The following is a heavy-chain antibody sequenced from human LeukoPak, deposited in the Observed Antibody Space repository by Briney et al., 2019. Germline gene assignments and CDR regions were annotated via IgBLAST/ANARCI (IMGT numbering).Heavy chain of an antibody. Sequence: PGGSLRLSCAASGFTFSSYAMSWVRQAPGKGLEWVSAISGSGGSTYYADSAKGRFTISRDNAKNSLYLQMNSLRAEDTAVYYCARGSGWYFPWGQGTLVTVSS. J-gene: IGHJ5*02. V-gene: IGHV3-23*01. CDR3: ARGSGWYFP. CDR1: GFTFSSYA. D-gene: IGHD6-19*01. CDR2: ISGSGGST.